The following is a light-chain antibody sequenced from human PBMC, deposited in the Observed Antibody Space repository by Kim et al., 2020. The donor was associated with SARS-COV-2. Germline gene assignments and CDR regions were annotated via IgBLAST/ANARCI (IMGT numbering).Light chain of an antibody. V-gene: IGLV4-69*01. CDR2: LNSDGSH. Sequence: VLTQSPSASASLGASVKLTCTLSSGHSSYAIAWHQQQPEKGPRYLMKLNSDGSHSKGDGIPDRFSGSSSGAERYLTISSLQSEDEADYYCQTWGTGMGVFGGGTQLTVL. J-gene: IGLJ3*02. CDR1: SGHSSYA. CDR3: QTWGTGMGV.